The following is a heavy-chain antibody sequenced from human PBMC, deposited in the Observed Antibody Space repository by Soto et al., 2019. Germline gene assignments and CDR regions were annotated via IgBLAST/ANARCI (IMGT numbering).Heavy chain of an antibody. CDR3: ARICSSTSCYGLSPRRSQIDY. CDR1: GGSFSGYY. V-gene: IGHV4-34*01. CDR2: INHSGST. Sequence: PSETLSLTCAVYGGSFSGYYWSWIRQPPGKGLEWIGEINHSGSTNYNPSLKSRVTISVDTSKNQFSLKLSSVTAADTAVYYCARICSSTSCYGLSPRRSQIDYWGQGTLVTVFS. J-gene: IGHJ4*02. D-gene: IGHD2-2*01.